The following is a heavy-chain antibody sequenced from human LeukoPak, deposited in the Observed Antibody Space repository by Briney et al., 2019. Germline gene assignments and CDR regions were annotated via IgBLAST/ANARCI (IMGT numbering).Heavy chain of an antibody. J-gene: IGHJ4*02. V-gene: IGHV3-23*01. Sequence: GGSLRLSCAASGFTFSSYAMSWVRQAPGKGREWVSAISGSGGSTYYADSVKGRFTISRDNSKNTLYLQMSSLRAEDTAVYYCAKGTYGRLESGYFDYWGQGTLVTVSS. CDR2: ISGSGGST. D-gene: IGHD1-1*01. CDR1: GFTFSSYA. CDR3: AKGTYGRLESGYFDY.